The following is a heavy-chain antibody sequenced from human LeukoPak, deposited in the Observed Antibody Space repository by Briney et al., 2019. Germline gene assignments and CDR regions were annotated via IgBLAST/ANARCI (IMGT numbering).Heavy chain of an antibody. CDR2: IKQDGSEK. J-gene: IGHJ6*03. CDR3: ARGARTTVTTYARYYYYYYMDV. V-gene: IGHV3-7*01. Sequence: GGSLRLSCAASGFTFSSYSMNWVRQAPGKGLEWVANIKQDGSEKYYVDSVKGRFTISRDNAKNSLYLQMNSLRAEDTAVYYCARGARTTVTTYARYYYYYYMDVWGKGTTVTISS. D-gene: IGHD4-17*01. CDR1: GFTFSSYS.